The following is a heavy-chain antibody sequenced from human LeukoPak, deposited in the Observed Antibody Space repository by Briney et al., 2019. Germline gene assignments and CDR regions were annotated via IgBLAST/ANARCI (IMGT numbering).Heavy chain of an antibody. CDR3: ARENYDTSGFFLSPEYFQH. CDR2: ISSSGSTI. CDR1: GFTFSNYW. Sequence: GGSLRLSCAASGFTFSNYWMNWVRQAPGKGLERVSYISSSGSTIYYADSVEGRFTISRDNAKNSLYLQMNSLRAEDTAVYYCARENYDTSGFFLSPEYFQHWGQGTLVTVFS. J-gene: IGHJ1*01. V-gene: IGHV3-48*04. D-gene: IGHD3-22*01.